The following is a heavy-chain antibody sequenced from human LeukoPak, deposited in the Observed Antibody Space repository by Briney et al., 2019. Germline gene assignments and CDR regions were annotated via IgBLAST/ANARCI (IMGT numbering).Heavy chain of an antibody. CDR3: AKDLGGSSSPFDY. CDR1: GVTFSSYA. Sequence: GGSLRLSCAVSGVTFSSYAMSWVRQAPGRGLEWVSAISGSGGSTYYADSVKGRFTISRDNSKNTLYLQMNSLRAEDTAVYYCAKDLGGSSSPFDYWGHRTLVTVSS. CDR2: ISGSGGST. J-gene: IGHJ4*01. V-gene: IGHV3-23*01. D-gene: IGHD6-6*01.